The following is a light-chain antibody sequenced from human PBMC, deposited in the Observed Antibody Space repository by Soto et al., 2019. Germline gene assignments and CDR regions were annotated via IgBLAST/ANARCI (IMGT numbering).Light chain of an antibody. CDR3: QQYNSYS. CDR1: QSISSY. Sequence: DIQMTQSPSSLSASVGDRVTISCRTSQSISSYLNWYQQKPGKAPKLLIYKASTLKSEVPSRFSGSGSGTEFTLTISSLQPDDFATYYCQQYNSYSFGGGTKVDI. CDR2: KAS. J-gene: IGKJ4*01. V-gene: IGKV1-5*03.